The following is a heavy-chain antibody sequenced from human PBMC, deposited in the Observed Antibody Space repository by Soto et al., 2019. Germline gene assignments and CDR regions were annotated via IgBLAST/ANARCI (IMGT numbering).Heavy chain of an antibody. D-gene: IGHD6-6*01. CDR1: GYTFTGYY. CDR3: ARDQEPSKLYYDYYYMYV. J-gene: IGHJ6*03. V-gene: IGHV1-46*03. CDR2: INPSGGST. Sequence: QVQLVQSGAEVKKPGASVTVSCKASGYTFTGYYIHWVRQAPGQGLEWMGIINPSGGSTSYAQKFQGRVPMTRDTSTSTVYIEVSGLRSEDTAVYYCARDQEPSKLYYDYYYMYVWGKGTTVTVSS.